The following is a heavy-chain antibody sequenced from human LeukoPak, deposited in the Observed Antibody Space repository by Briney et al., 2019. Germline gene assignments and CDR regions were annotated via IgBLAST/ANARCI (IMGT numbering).Heavy chain of an antibody. J-gene: IGHJ6*03. Sequence: GGSLRLSCAASGFTVSANYMSWVRQTPGKGLEWLSIIYSSGSTYYADSVKGRFTISRDNAKNSLYLQMNSLRAEDTAVYYCASFEGYYYYYMDVWGKGTTVTVSS. CDR1: GFTVSANY. V-gene: IGHV3-53*01. CDR2: IYSSGST. CDR3: ASFEGYYYYYMDV.